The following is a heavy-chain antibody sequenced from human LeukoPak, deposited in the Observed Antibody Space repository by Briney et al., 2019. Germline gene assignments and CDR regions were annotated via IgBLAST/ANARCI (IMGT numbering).Heavy chain of an antibody. D-gene: IGHD3-3*01. CDR3: ARVPDDFGVVIGDY. V-gene: IGHV3-48*01. Sequence: PGGSLRLSCAASGLTFSSYSMNWVRQAPGKGLEWVSYISSSSSTIYYADSVKGRITISRDNAKNSLYLQMNSLRAEDTAVYYCARVPDDFGVVIGDYWGQGTLVTVSS. J-gene: IGHJ4*02. CDR2: ISSSSSTI. CDR1: GLTFSSYS.